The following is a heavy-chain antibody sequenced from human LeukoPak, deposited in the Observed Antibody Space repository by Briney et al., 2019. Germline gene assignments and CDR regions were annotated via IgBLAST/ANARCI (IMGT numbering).Heavy chain of an antibody. Sequence: GGSLRLSCTASGFSFSTSWMSWVRQTPGKGLEWVANIRKDGSEEYYVDSVKTRFTISRDNAKNSLYLQLNSLMVEDTAVYYCARLSTSVAGGDHWGQGTLVTVSS. D-gene: IGHD6-19*01. V-gene: IGHV3-7*01. CDR1: GFSFSTSW. CDR3: ARLSTSVAGGDH. CDR2: IRKDGSEE. J-gene: IGHJ4*02.